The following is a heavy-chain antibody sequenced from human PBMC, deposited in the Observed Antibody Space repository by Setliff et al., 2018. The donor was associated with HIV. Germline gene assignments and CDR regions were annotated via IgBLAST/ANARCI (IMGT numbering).Heavy chain of an antibody. CDR1: GFTFSNYA. Sequence: GGSLRLSCAASGFTFSNYAMSWVRQAPGKGLEWVSIISASGGSTYYAESVKGRFTISRDNSRNTLYLQMNSLRTEDTAVYYCAKDWGSRLSYSFYYMDVWGKGTTVTVSS. V-gene: IGHV3-23*01. J-gene: IGHJ6*03. CDR3: AKDWGSRLSYSFYYMDV. CDR2: ISASGGST. D-gene: IGHD3-16*01.